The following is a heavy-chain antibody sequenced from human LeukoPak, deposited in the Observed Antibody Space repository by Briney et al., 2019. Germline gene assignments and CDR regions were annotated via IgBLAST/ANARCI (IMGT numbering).Heavy chain of an antibody. CDR3: AREFDVGRITMFGVEDWFVP. D-gene: IGHD3-3*01. CDR1: AFTFSSYS. Sequence: GRSLRLSRAPSAFTFSSYSMNSVRHAPGEGLEWVSSISSSSSYIYYADSVKGRFTISRDNAKNSLYLQMNSLRAEDKAVYYCAREFDVGRITMFGVEDWFVPWGEGPLVTVPS. CDR2: ISSSSSYI. J-gene: IGHJ5*02. V-gene: IGHV3-21*01.